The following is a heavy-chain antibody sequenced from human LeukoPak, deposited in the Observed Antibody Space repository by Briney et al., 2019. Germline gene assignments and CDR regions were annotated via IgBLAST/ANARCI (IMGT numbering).Heavy chain of an antibody. D-gene: IGHD3-3*01. J-gene: IGHJ5*02. CDR1: GFTFGEYS. CDR3: TKGGLTIPRFDP. V-gene: IGHV3-49*04. Sequence: GGSLRLSCSTSGFTFGEYSMSWVRQAPGTRVEWGGSIRRKGYGGTTEYAASVKGRFTISRDDSKSIAYLQMNSLRTEDTAVYFCTKGGLTIPRFDPWGQGTLVTVSS. CDR2: IRRKGYGGTT.